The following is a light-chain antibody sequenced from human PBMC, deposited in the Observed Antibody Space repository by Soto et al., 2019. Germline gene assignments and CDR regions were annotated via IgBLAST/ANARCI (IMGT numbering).Light chain of an antibody. CDR1: QSISGW. Sequence: DIQMTQSPSTLSASVGDRVTITCRASQSISGWLAWYQQKPGKAPKLLIFDASSLESGVPSRFGGSVSGTEFTLTISSLQPDDFATYYCQHYNSYSPAFGQGTKVEIK. V-gene: IGKV1-5*01. CDR3: QHYNSYSPA. J-gene: IGKJ1*01. CDR2: DAS.